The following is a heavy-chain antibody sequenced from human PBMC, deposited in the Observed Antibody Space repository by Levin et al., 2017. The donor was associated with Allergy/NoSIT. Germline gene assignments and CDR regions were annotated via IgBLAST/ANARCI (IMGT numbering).Heavy chain of an antibody. D-gene: IGHD1-26*01. CDR3: ARDRGGSYTFDY. V-gene: IGHV4-4*07. CDR2: IYTSGST. CDR1: GGSISSYY. J-gene: IGHJ4*02. Sequence: ESLKISCTVSGGSISSYYWSWIRQPAGKGLEWIGRIYTSGSTNYNPSLKSRVTMSVDTSKNQFSLKLSSVTAADTAVYYCARDRGGSYTFDYWGQGTLVTVSS.